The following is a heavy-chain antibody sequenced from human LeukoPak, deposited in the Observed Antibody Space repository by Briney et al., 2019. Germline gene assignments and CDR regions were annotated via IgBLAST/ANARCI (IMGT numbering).Heavy chain of an antibody. Sequence: GGSLRLSCAASGFTVRSNYMSWVRKAPGKGLEWVSVIYTGGRTHYADSVKGRFTISRDNSKNTLYLQMNSLRAEDTAVYYCAKDRQYYYDSSGYYYHPDAFDIWGQGTMVTVSS. J-gene: IGHJ3*02. CDR3: AKDRQYYYDSSGYYYHPDAFDI. CDR2: IYTGGRT. CDR1: GFTVRSNY. D-gene: IGHD3-22*01. V-gene: IGHV3-53*01.